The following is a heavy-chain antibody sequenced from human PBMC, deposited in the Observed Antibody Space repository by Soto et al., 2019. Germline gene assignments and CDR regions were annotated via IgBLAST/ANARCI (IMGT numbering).Heavy chain of an antibody. V-gene: IGHV1-2*02. J-gene: IGHJ5*02. D-gene: IGHD6-19*01. CDR2: INPNNGGT. CDR3: ARAGWSDNWFDP. Sequence: AASVKVCCKASGYSFTGNSMHWVRQAPGQGLEWMGWINPNNGGTNYAQKFQGRVTMTRDTSTSTVYMELSSLRSEDTAVYYCARAGWSDNWFDPWGQGTLVTVSS. CDR1: GYSFTGNS.